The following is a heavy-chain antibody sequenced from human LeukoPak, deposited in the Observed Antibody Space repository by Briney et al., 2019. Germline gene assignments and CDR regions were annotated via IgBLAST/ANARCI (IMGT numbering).Heavy chain of an antibody. CDR1: GFTFSSYW. CDR2: IKEDGSEK. V-gene: IGHV3-7*01. CDR3: ARGRYSYGLLMIDY. D-gene: IGHD5-18*01. J-gene: IGHJ4*02. Sequence: GGSLRLSCAASGFTFSSYWMTWVRQAPERGLEWVANIKEDGSEKYYVDSVKGRFTISRDNAKNSLYLKMNSLRAEDTAVYYCARGRYSYGLLMIDYWGQGTLVTVSS.